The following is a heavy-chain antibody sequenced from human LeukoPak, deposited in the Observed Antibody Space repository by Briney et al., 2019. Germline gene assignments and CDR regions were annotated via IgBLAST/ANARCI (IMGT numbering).Heavy chain of an antibody. D-gene: IGHD3-9*01. J-gene: IGHJ4*02. Sequence: ASVKLSCTASGYTFTSYGISWVRQAPGQGLEWMGWISAYNGNTNYAQKLQGRVTITTDTSTSTAYMELRSLRSDDTAVYYCARVHYDILTGYWTPDYWGQGTLVTVSS. CDR2: ISAYNGNT. V-gene: IGHV1-18*01. CDR1: GYTFTSYG. CDR3: ARVHYDILTGYWTPDY.